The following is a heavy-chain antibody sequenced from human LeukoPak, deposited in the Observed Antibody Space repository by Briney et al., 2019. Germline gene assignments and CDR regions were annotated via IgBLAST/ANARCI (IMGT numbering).Heavy chain of an antibody. J-gene: IGHJ3*02. CDR2: IYRNEAT. V-gene: IGHV4-59*08. Sequence: SETLSLTCTVSGGSITGYHWSWIRQPLEKGLEWIGYIYRNEATEYKPSLKSRVTISADTSKNQISLKLTSVTAADTAIYYCARRNDFHIWGQGTMVTVSS. CDR3: ARRNDFHI. CDR1: GGSITGYH.